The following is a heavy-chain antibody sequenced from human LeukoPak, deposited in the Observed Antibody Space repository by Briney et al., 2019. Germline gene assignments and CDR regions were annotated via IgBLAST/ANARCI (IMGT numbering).Heavy chain of an antibody. CDR2: IIQVGGRST. D-gene: IGHD2-2*01. CDR1: GFPFTTFA. CDR3: ARDLGCSTSSCRYNWFDP. J-gene: IGHJ5*02. Sequence: GGSRSLSFPASGFPFTTFAWPGFGQPPGGGREWFALIIQVGGRSTDYADSVRGRFTISRDNSEDTLYLQMNSLRAEDTAVYHCARDLGCSTSSCRYNWFDPWGQGTLVTVSS. V-gene: IGHV3-23*01.